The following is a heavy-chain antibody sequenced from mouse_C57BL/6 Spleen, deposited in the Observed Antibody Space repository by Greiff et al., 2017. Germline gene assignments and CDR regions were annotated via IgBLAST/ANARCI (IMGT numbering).Heavy chain of an antibody. CDR3: ARHEDGDGNYDYAMDY. CDR1: GYTFTEYT. J-gene: IGHJ4*01. CDR2: FYPGSGSI. Sequence: QVQLKQSGAELVKPGASVKLSCKASGYTFTEYTIHWVKQRSGQGLEWIGWFYPGSGSIKYNEKFKDKATLTADKSSSTVYMELSRLTSEDSAVYFCARHEDGDGNYDYAMDYWGQGTSVTVSS. D-gene: IGHD2-1*01. V-gene: IGHV1-62-2*01.